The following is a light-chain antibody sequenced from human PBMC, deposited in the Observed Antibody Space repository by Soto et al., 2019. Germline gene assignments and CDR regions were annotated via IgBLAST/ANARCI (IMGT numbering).Light chain of an antibody. J-gene: IGKJ1*01. Sequence: EIVMTQSPATLSVSPGESATLSCRASQCVSSNLAWYQQKPGQAPRLLIYGASTRATGIPARFSGSGSGTEFTLTISSLQSEDFAVYYCQQYNNWPRTFGQGTKVDIK. CDR2: GAS. V-gene: IGKV3-15*01. CDR3: QQYNNWPRT. CDR1: QCVSSN.